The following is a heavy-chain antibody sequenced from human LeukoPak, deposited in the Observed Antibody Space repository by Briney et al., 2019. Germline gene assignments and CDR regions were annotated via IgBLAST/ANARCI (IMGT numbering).Heavy chain of an antibody. J-gene: IGHJ4*02. V-gene: IGHV4-61*02. CDR1: GGSISSGSYF. CDR3: ARVGGGPDY. D-gene: IGHD2-15*01. CDR2: IYTSGST. Sequence: SEXLSLTCTVSGGSISSGSYFWRWIRQPAGKGLEWIGRIYTSGSTNYNPSLKSRVTISVDTSKNHFSLKLTSVTAADTAVYYCARVGGGPDYWGQGTLVTVSS.